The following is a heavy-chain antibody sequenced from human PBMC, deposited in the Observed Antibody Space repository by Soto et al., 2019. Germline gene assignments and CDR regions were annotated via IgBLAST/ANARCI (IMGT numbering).Heavy chain of an antibody. J-gene: IGHJ5*01. V-gene: IGHV1-18*04. CDR2: VSGNNGAS. CDR3: VRDKKYSRVNGNWFDS. D-gene: IGHD2-15*01. CDR1: GYTSADFG. Sequence: ASVKVSCKASGYTSADFGISWVRQAPGQGLEWMGWVSGNNGASNPAPKVQGRITMTLDTSTGVSYMALRSLRSDDTAIYYCVRDKKYSRVNGNWFDSWGPGTLVTVSS.